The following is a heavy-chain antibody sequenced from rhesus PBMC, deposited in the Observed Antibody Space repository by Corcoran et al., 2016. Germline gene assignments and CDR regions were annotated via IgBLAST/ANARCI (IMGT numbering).Heavy chain of an antibody. J-gene: IGHJ4*01. CDR1: GGSISGYYL. Sequence: QVQLQESGPGVVKPSETLSLTCAVSGGSISGYYLWSWIRQPPGKGLEWIGYIYGGSGSTSYNPSLKSRVIISIDTSKNQLSLTLSSVTAADTAVYYCARDIAAADIDYWGQGVLVTVSS. V-gene: IGHV4S7*01. CDR3: ARDIAAADIDY. D-gene: IGHD6-25*01. CDR2: IYGGSGST.